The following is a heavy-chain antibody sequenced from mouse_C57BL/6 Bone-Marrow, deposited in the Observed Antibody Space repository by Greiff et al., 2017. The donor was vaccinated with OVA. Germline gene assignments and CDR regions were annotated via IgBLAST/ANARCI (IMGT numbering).Heavy chain of an antibody. Sequence: QVQLQQPGAELVRPGTSVKLSCKASGYTFTSYWMHWVKQRPGQGLEWIGVIDPSDSYTNYNQKFKGKATLTVDTSSSTAYMQLSSLTSEDSAVYYCARWDGYYDFDYWGQGTTLTVSS. CDR3: ARWDGYYDFDY. V-gene: IGHV1-59*01. CDR1: GYTFTSYW. CDR2: IDPSDSYT. D-gene: IGHD2-3*01. J-gene: IGHJ2*01.